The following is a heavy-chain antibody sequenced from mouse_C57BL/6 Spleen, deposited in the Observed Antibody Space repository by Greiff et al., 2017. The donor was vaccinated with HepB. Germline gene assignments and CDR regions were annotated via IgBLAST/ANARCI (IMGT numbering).Heavy chain of an antibody. J-gene: IGHJ3*01. CDR3: AKESLLPTFAY. V-gene: IGHV1-7*01. D-gene: IGHD2-1*01. Sequence: QVHVKQSGAELAKPGASVKLSCKASGYTFTSYWMHWVKQRPGQGLEWIGYINPSSGYTKYNQKFKDKATLTADKSSSTAYMQLSSLTYEDSAVYYCAKESLLPTFAYWGQGTLVTVSA. CDR2: INPSSGYT. CDR1: GYTFTSYW.